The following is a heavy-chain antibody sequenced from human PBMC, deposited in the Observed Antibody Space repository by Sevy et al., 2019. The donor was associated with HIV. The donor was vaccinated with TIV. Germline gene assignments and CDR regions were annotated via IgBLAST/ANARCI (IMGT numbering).Heavy chain of an antibody. CDR2: IWFDGSIK. V-gene: IGHV3-33*01. CDR3: AREKHPAGEWWCDP. Sequence: GGSLRLSCTASGFTFSSYGMHWVRQAPGRGLEWVAVIWFDGSIKSYADSVKGRFTISRDSSKNTLYLQMNSLRVEDTALYYCAREKHPAGEWWCDPWGQGTLVTVSS. CDR1: GFTFSSYG. D-gene: IGHD3-3*01. J-gene: IGHJ5*02.